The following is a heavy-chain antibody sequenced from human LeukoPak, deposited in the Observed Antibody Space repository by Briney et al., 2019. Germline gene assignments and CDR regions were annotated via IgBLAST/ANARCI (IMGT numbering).Heavy chain of an antibody. CDR1: GFTFSDYY. J-gene: IGHJ4*02. CDR2: ISSSGSTI. CDR3: ARDLEGDFLYYFDY. Sequence: PGGSLRLSCAASGFTFSDYYMSWIRQAPGKGLEWVSYISSSGSTIYYADSVKGRFTISRDNAENSLYLQMNSLRAEDTAVYYCARDLEGDFLYYFDYWGQGTLVTVSS. D-gene: IGHD2-21*01. V-gene: IGHV3-11*01.